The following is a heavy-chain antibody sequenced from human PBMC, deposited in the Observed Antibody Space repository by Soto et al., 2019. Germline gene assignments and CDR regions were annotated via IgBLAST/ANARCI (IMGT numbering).Heavy chain of an antibody. CDR1: GFTFSSYS. D-gene: IGHD2-2*01. CDR3: AREYCSSTSCINWFDH. J-gene: IGHJ5*02. V-gene: IGHV3-48*01. CDR2: ISSSSSTI. Sequence: PGGSLRLSCAASGFTFSSYSMNWVRQAPGKGLEWVSYISSSSSTIYYADSVKGRFTISRDNAKNSLYLQMNSLRAEDTAGYYCAREYCSSTSCINWFDHWGQGT.